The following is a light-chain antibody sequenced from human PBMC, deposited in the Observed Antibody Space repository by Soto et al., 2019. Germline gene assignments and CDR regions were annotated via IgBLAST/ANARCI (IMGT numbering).Light chain of an antibody. CDR2: EVT. Sequence: QSALTQPPSASGFPGQSVTISCTGTSSDVGYYDYVSWYQQHPGKAPKLVIYEVTKRPSGVPDRVSASKSGNTASLTVSGLRAEDEADHYCSSYAGSNNFVFGSGTKLTVL. V-gene: IGLV2-8*01. CDR3: SSYAGSNNFV. J-gene: IGLJ1*01. CDR1: SSDVGYYDY.